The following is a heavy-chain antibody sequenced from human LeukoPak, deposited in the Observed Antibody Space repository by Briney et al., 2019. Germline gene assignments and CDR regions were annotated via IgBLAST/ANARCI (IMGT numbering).Heavy chain of an antibody. CDR1: GYTFTSYY. CDR2: INPSGGST. CDR3: ASTRDYVWGSYRLDY. J-gene: IGHJ4*02. Sequence: GASVKVSCTASGYTFTSYYMHWVRQAPGQGLEWMGIINPSGGSTSYAQKFQGRVTMTRDTSTSTAYMELSSLRSEDTAVYYCASTRDYVWGSYRLDYWGQGTLVTVSS. D-gene: IGHD3-16*02. V-gene: IGHV1-46*01.